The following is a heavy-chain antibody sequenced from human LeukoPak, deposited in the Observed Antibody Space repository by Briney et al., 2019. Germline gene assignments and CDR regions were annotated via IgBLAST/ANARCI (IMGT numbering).Heavy chain of an antibody. D-gene: IGHD7-27*01. V-gene: IGHV4-59*01. Sequence: PSETLSLTCTVSGGSISSYYWGWIRQPPGKGLEWIGYIFYNGSTNYNPSLKSRVTISIDTSKNQFSLNLSSVTAAGTAVYYCARRPNWGPVFDYWGQGTLVTVSS. CDR2: IFYNGST. J-gene: IGHJ4*02. CDR1: GGSISSYY. CDR3: ARRPNWGPVFDY.